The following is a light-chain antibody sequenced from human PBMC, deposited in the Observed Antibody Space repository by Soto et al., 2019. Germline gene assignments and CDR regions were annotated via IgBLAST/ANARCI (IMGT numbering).Light chain of an antibody. V-gene: IGKV3-20*01. CDR1: QSVSSTS. J-gene: IGKJ1*01. Sequence: EIMVTNSAGTLSLSPGDRATLSCRASQSVSSTSLAWYQQKPGQAPRLLISAASSRATDIPDRFSGSGSGTDFTLTISRLQPEDSANYYCQHDSNFPWTFGQGTKVDIK. CDR2: AAS. CDR3: QHDSNFPWT.